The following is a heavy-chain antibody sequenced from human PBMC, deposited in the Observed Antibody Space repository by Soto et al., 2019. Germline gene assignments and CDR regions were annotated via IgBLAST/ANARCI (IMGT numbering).Heavy chain of an antibody. J-gene: IGHJ5*02. CDR2: TNYNGRTNY. V-gene: IGHV4-59*12. Sequence: TSETLSLTCSISGDSISTYFWNWIRLVPGKGLEWIGSTNYNGRTNYNYNPSLKSRITINPDTSKNQFSLQLNSVTPEDTAVYYCARELLGSGWHGNWFDPWGQGTLVTVSS. CDR3: ARELLGSGWHGNWFDP. CDR1: GDSISTYF. D-gene: IGHD6-19*01.